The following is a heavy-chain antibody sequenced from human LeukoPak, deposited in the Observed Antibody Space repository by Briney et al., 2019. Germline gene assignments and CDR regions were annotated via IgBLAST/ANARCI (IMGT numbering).Heavy chain of an antibody. CDR3: ARRDYVWGSRDY. J-gene: IGHJ4*02. Sequence: SETLSLTCSVSGGSIRSYYWSWIRQPPGKGLEWIGYIYYSGTPNYNPSLKSRVAISIDTSKNQFSLRLRSVTAADTAVYYCARRDYVWGSRDYWGQGSLVTVSS. CDR1: GGSIRSYY. D-gene: IGHD3-16*01. V-gene: IGHV4-59*08. CDR2: IYYSGTP.